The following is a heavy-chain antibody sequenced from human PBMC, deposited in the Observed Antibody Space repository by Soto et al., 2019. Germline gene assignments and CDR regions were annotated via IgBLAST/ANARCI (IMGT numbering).Heavy chain of an antibody. V-gene: IGHV4-39*01. CDR2: IYYSGST. Sequence: SETLSLTFTVSGGSISSSSYYWGWIRQPPGKGMELIGSIYYSGSTYYNPSLKSRVTISVDTSKNQFSLKLSSVTAADTAVYYCARRRGYCSGGRSHNWFHXWGQVTLFTVSX. CDR1: GGSISSSSYY. J-gene: IGHJ5*02. CDR3: ARRRGYCSGGRSHNWFHX. D-gene: IGHD2-15*01.